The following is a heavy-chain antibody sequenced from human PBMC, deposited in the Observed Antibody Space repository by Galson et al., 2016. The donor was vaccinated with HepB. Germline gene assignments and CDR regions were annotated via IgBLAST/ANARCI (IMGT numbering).Heavy chain of an antibody. CDR1: GFAFSNYA. V-gene: IGHV3-30*18. CDR2: VSYDGRNK. D-gene: IGHD3-9*01. J-gene: IGHJ4*02. CDR3: AKNDILAGYSAFDY. Sequence: LRLSCAASGFAFSNYAMHWVRQAPGKGLEWVAVVSYDGRNKYYADSVKGRFTISRDNSKNTAYLQMNRLRVEDTAVYYCAKNDILAGYSAFDYWGQGTLFTVSS.